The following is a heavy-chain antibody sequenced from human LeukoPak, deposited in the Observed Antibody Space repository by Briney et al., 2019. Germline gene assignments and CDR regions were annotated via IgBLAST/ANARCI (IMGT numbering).Heavy chain of an antibody. Sequence: PSETLSLTCHVSGVSISGTNNYWGWIRQPPGMGLEGIGRIHDRSPTFYNPRLKSGDTISGDVSKNQISLRLRSVTAADTAVYYCARHEEEDGYNAKTPGYWGQGTLVPVSS. CDR3: ARHEEEDGYNAKTPGY. V-gene: IGHV4-39*01. J-gene: IGHJ4*02. CDR1: GVSISGTNNY. CDR2: IHDRSPT. D-gene: IGHD5-24*01.